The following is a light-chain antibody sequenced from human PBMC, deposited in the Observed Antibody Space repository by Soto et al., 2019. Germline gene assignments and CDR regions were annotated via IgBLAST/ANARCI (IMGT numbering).Light chain of an antibody. CDR1: QDIRSD. CDR3: LQNNNYPLT. J-gene: IGKJ4*01. CDR2: AAS. Sequence: AIQMTRSPSSLSASVGDRVTVTCRASQDIRSDVGWYQQKPGQAPKVLMYAASRLHSGVPSRFSGSGSGTNFVLTISSLQPEDVATYYCLQNNNYPLTFGGGTKVDIK. V-gene: IGKV1-6*01.